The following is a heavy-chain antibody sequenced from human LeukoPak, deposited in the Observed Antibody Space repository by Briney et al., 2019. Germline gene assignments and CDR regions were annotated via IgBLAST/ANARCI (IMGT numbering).Heavy chain of an antibody. V-gene: IGHV1-69*13. Sequence: SVKVSCKASGYSFTTYHIHWVRQAPGQGLEWMGGIIPILGTSNYAQKFQDRLTITADESTSTAYLELSSLTSADTAVYYCAREVSGTYCDYWGQGSLVTVSS. CDR3: AREVSGTYCDY. J-gene: IGHJ4*02. CDR1: GYSFTTYH. D-gene: IGHD1-26*01. CDR2: IIPILGTS.